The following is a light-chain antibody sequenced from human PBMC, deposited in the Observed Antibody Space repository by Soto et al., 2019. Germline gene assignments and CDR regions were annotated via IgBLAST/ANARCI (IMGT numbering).Light chain of an antibody. CDR3: QSYDSSLSGYV. V-gene: IGLV1-40*01. J-gene: IGLJ1*01. CDR1: SSNIGAGYD. Sequence: QSVLTQPPSVSVAPGPRVTISCTGSSSNIGAGYDVHWYQQLPGTAPKLLIYGNSNRPSGVPDRFAGSKSGTSASLAITGLQAEDEADYYCQSYDSSLSGYVFGTGTKVTVL. CDR2: GNS.